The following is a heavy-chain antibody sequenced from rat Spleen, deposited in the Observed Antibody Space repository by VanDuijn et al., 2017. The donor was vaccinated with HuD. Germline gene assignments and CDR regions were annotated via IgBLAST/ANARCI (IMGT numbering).Heavy chain of an antibody. CDR2: ISYDGSST. V-gene: IGHV5-7*01. D-gene: IGHD4-3*01. CDR3: ARHNSGYGVMDA. Sequence: EVQLVESGGDLVQPGRSVKLSCAASGFTFSYYYMAWVRQAPTKGLEWVATISYDGSSTYYRDSVKGRFTLSRDNAKSTLYLQMDSLRSEDTATYYCARHNSGYGVMDAWGQGASVTVSS. J-gene: IGHJ4*01. CDR1: GFTFSYYY.